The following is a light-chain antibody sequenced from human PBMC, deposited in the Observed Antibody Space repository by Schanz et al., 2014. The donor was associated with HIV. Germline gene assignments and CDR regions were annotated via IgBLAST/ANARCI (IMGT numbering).Light chain of an antibody. CDR1: QDISIS. J-gene: IGKJ2*01. V-gene: IGKV1-39*01. CDR3: QQTYIVTPYT. CDR2: ASS. Sequence: DIQMSQSPSSLSASVGDRVTITCRASQDISISLNWYQQKPGKAPQLLIYASSLLHTGVPSRFSGSGSVTHFTLTITSLLFEDFATYYCQQTYIVTPYTFGQGTKVE.